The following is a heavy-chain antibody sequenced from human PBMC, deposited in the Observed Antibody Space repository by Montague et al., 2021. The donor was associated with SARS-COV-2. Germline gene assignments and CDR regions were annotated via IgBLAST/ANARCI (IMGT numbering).Heavy chain of an antibody. V-gene: IGHV4-34*01. D-gene: IGHD3-10*01. Sequence: SETLSLTCAVYGGSFSGYYWNWIRQPPGKGLEWIGEINHGGSTNYNPPLKSRVTMSVDTSKNQFSLKLSSVTAADTAVYYCARGARQGYGFRLGSFDSWGQGTLVTVSS. CDR1: GGSFSGYY. CDR2: INHGGST. CDR3: ARGARQGYGFRLGSFDS. J-gene: IGHJ4*02.